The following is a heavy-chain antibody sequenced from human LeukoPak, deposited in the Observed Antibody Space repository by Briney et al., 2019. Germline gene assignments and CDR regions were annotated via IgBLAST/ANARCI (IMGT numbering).Heavy chain of an antibody. D-gene: IGHD6-19*01. CDR1: GGSISSYY. V-gene: IGHV4-59*01. CDR3: ARGGVAVAGRSDY. CDR2: IYYSGST. J-gene: IGHJ4*02. Sequence: ETLSLTCTVSGGSISSYYWSWIRQPPGKGLEWIGYIYYSGSTNYNPSLKSRVTISVDTSKNQFPLKLSSVTAADTAVYYCARGGVAVAGRSDYWGQGTLVTVSS.